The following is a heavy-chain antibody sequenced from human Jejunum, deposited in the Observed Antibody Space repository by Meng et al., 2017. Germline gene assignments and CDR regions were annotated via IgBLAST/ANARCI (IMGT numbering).Heavy chain of an antibody. CDR2: IWFDGSSK. CDR3: GRDVEDSSSWYTIDH. Sequence: VQLVESCGCVVHPGRSLRLSCAGSGFTFSSYGTHWVRQAPGMGLEWVAVIWFDGSSKYYADSVKGRFTISRDDSKNTLYLEMNSLRVADTAVYYCGRDVEDSSSWYTIDHWGQGTLVTVSS. D-gene: IGHD6-13*01. J-gene: IGHJ4*02. V-gene: IGHV3-33*08. CDR1: GFTFSSYG.